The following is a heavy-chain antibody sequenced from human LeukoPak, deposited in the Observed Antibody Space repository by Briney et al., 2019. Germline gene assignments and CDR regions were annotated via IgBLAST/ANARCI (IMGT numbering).Heavy chain of an antibody. CDR1: GFSFDTHW. D-gene: IGHD2-2*01. CDR2: IKPDGSAE. J-gene: IGHJ4*02. V-gene: IGHV3-7*01. Sequence: GRSLRLSCEASGFSFDTHWMNWVRQFPGGGLEWVANIKPDGSAEYYLDSVKGRFSISRDNVKNLVYLQLNSLRTEDTAVYYCSGRSGFSSIYWGQGTLVTVSS. CDR3: SGRSGFSSIY.